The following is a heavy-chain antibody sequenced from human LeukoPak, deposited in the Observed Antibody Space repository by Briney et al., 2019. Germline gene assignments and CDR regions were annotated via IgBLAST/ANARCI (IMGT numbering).Heavy chain of an antibody. CDR1: GGSFSGYY. J-gene: IGHJ6*03. Sequence: SETLSLTCAVYGGSFSGYYWSWIRQPPGKGLEWIGEINHSGSTNYNPSLKNRVTISVDTSKNQFSLKLSSVTAADTAVYYCARGRYYMDVWGKGTTVTVSS. V-gene: IGHV4-34*01. CDR2: INHSGST. CDR3: ARGRYYMDV.